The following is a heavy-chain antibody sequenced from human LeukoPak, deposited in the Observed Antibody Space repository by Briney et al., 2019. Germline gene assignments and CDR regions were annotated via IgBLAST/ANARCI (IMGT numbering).Heavy chain of an antibody. V-gene: IGHV4-59*12. CDR2: IYYSGST. Sequence: SETLSLTCTVSGGSISSYYWSWIRQPPGKGLEWIGYIYYSGSTNYNPSLKSRVTISVDTSKNQFSLKLSSVTAADTAVYYCARALQDYYDSSGDIFDDAFDIWGQGTMVTVSS. J-gene: IGHJ3*02. CDR1: GGSISSYY. D-gene: IGHD3-22*01. CDR3: ARALQDYYDSSGDIFDDAFDI.